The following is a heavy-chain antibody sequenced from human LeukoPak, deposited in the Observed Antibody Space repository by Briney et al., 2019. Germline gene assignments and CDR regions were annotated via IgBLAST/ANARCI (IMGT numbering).Heavy chain of an antibody. V-gene: IGHV4-34*01. Sequence: PSETLSLSRAVSGGSSSDYYWSWIRQPPGKGLEWIGEINHSRSTNYPPSLTRRVAVSVDKSKNQISMKLTSVTAADTAVYYCARGDDYYDSSGYDFDYWGQGILVSGSS. J-gene: IGHJ4*02. CDR1: GGSSSDYY. D-gene: IGHD3-22*01. CDR3: ARGDDYYDSSGYDFDY. CDR2: INHSRST.